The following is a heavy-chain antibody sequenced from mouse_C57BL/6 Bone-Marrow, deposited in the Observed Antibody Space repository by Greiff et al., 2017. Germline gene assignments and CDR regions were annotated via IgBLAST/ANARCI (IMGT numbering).Heavy chain of an antibody. CDR1: GYAFTNYL. V-gene: IGHV1-54*01. D-gene: IGHD3-3*01. CDR3: ARGGTLLAY. J-gene: IGHJ3*01. Sequence: QVQLQQSGAELVRPGTSVKVSCKASGYAFTNYLIEWVKQRPGQGLEWIGVINPGSGGTNYNEKFKGKATLTADKSSSTAYMQLSSLTSEDSAVYFCARGGTLLAYWGQGTLVTVSA. CDR2: INPGSGGT.